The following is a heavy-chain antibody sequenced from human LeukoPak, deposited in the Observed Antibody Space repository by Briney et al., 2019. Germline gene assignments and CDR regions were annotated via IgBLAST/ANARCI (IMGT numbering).Heavy chain of an antibody. CDR1: GGSISSAGYY. D-gene: IGHD3-3*01. Sequence: SQSLSLTCTVSGGSISSAGYYWSWIRQHPGNGLEWIGYIYYSGSTYYNPSLKSRVTISVDTSKNQFSLELSSVTAADTAVYYCARGSSAYHDYDYWGQGTLVTVSS. CDR3: ARGSSAYHDYDY. V-gene: IGHV4-31*03. CDR2: IYYSGST. J-gene: IGHJ4*02.